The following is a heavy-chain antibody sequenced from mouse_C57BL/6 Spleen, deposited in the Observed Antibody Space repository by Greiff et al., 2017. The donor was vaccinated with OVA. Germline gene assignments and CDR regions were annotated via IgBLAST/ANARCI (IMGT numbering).Heavy chain of an antibody. J-gene: IGHJ2*01. Sequence: VQLQQPGTELVKPGASVKLSCKASGYTFTSYWMHWVKQRPGQGLEWIGNINPSNGGTNYNEKFKSKATLTVDKSSSTAYMQLSSLTSEDSAVYYGARGAYSNYRVYFDYWGQGTTLTVSS. CDR3: ARGAYSNYRVYFDY. CDR1: GYTFTSYW. V-gene: IGHV1-53*01. CDR2: INPSNGGT. D-gene: IGHD2-5*01.